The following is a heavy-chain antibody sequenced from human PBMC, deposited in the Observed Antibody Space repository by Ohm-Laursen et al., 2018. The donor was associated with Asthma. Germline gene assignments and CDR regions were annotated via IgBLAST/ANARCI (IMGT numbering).Heavy chain of an antibody. CDR3: ARIGPEWELPGREYSLHH. CDR1: GFTFNSYG. J-gene: IGHJ1*01. Sequence: SLRLSCAASGFTFNSYGIHWVRQFPGKGLEWVASISTASTFIYYADSVRGRFTTSRDNAKNSVYLQMNSLRADDTALYYCARIGPEWELPGREYSLHHWGQGTQVTVSS. CDR2: ISTASTFI. V-gene: IGHV3-21*01. D-gene: IGHD1-26*01.